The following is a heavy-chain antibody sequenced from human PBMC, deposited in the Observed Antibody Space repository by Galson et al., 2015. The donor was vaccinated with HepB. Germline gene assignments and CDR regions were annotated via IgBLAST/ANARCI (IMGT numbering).Heavy chain of an antibody. J-gene: IGHJ6*03. Sequence: ETLSLTCTVSGGSISSYYWSWIRQPAGKGLEWIGRIYTSGSTNYNPSLKSRVTMSVDTSKNQFSLKLSSVTAADTAVYYCARDRVGVVVPAAKPGYYYYMDVWGKGTTVTVSS. CDR1: GGSISSYY. CDR3: ARDRVGVVVPAAKPGYYYYMDV. V-gene: IGHV4-4*07. D-gene: IGHD2-2*01. CDR2: IYTSGST.